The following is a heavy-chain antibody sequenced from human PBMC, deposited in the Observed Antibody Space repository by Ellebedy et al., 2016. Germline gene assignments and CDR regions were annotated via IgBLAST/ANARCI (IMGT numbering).Heavy chain of an antibody. CDR3: AKCRHSTGCLLDS. J-gene: IGHJ4*02. V-gene: IGHV3-23*01. CDR2: ISSAGSP. D-gene: IGHD6-19*01. CDR1: GFTFSTDA. Sequence: GESLKISCAASGFTFSTDALSWVRQAPGKGLEWVSTISSAGSPNYAASVRGRFTISRDRSKDTLYLEMDSLRADDTAIYYCAKCRHSTGCLLDSWGQGTLVTVSS.